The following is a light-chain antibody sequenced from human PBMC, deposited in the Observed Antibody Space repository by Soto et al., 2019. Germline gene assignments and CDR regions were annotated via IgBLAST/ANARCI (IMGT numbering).Light chain of an antibody. CDR1: ESSSRH. Sequence: DIQMTQSPSSLSASVGDRVTITCRASESSSRHLNWYQQKPGKAPKLLIYAASSLQNGVPSRFSGSGAGTDFTLTISNLQPEYCATSYCHQSYSTLSITFGQGTRLEIK. J-gene: IGKJ5*01. CDR3: HQSYSTLSIT. V-gene: IGKV1-39*01. CDR2: AAS.